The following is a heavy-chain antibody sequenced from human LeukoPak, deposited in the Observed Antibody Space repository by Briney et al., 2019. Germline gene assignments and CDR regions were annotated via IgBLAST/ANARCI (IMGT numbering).Heavy chain of an antibody. Sequence: SVKVSCKASGYTFTSYDINWVRQPTAQGLEWMGWMNPNSGNTGYAQKLQGRVTMTTDTSTSTAYMELRSLRSDDTAVYYCARDNTPYYDILTGYSDYWGQGTLVTVSS. J-gene: IGHJ4*02. V-gene: IGHV1-8*01. D-gene: IGHD3-9*01. CDR2: MNPNSGNT. CDR3: ARDNTPYYDILTGYSDY. CDR1: GYTFTSYD.